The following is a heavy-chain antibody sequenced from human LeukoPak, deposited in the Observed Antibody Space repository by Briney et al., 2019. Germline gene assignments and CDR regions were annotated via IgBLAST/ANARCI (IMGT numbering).Heavy chain of an antibody. CDR2: IYYSGST. V-gene: IGHV4-39*01. J-gene: IGHJ4*02. CDR1: GGSISSSSYY. D-gene: IGHD3-22*01. Sequence: SETLSLTCTVSGGSISSSSYYWGWIRQPPGKGLEWIGSIYYSGSTYYNPSLKSRVTISVDTSKNKLSLKLSSVTAAEKVVYYCARLTHYYDSSGYYYVGYYYFDYWGQGTLVTVSS. CDR3: ARLTHYYDSSGYYYVGYYYFDY.